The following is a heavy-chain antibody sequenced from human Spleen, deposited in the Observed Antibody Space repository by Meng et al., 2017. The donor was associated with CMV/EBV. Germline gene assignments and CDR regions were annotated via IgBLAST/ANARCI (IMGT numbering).Heavy chain of an antibody. D-gene: IGHD2-2*01. CDR2: IYYSGST. CDR3: ARGSLGYCTSTSCLADS. Sequence: ESLKISCTVSGDSISSSYWTWIRQPPGKGLEWIGYIYYSGSTNYNPSLKSRVTISVDTSKNHFSLKLTSVTTADTAMYYCARGSLGYCTSTSCLADSWGQGTLVTVSS. CDR1: GDSISSSY. J-gene: IGHJ4*02. V-gene: IGHV4-59*01.